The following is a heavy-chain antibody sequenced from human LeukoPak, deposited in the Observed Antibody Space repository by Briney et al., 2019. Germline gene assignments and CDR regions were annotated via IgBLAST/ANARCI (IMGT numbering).Heavy chain of an antibody. D-gene: IGHD3-3*01. V-gene: IGHV4-34*01. CDR1: GGSFSGYY. J-gene: IGHJ5*02. Sequence: SETLSLTCAVYGGSFSGYYWSWIRQPPGKGLEWIGEINHSGSTNYNPSLKSQVTISVDTSKNQFSLKLSSVTAADTAVYYCARGANFWSGYYTNWFDPWGQGTLVTVSS. CDR2: INHSGST. CDR3: ARGANFWSGYYTNWFDP.